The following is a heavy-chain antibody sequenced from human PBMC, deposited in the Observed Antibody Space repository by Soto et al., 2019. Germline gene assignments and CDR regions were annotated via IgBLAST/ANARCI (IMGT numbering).Heavy chain of an antibody. CDR3: ARQTAMVQRYYYYAMDV. Sequence: GESLKISGKGSGYSFTSYSIGWVRQMPGKGLEWMGIIYPGDSDTRYSPSVQGQVTMSADKSNSTAYLQWSSLKASDTAMYYCARQTAMVQRYYYYAMDVRGQGSTVTGSS. D-gene: IGHD5-18*01. CDR1: GYSFTSYS. CDR2: IYPGDSDT. J-gene: IGHJ6*02. V-gene: IGHV5-51*01.